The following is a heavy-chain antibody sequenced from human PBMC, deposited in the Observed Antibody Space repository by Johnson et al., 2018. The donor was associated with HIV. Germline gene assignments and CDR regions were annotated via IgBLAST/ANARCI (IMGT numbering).Heavy chain of an antibody. CDR3: ARDRLGYSSSWGGVDAFDV. Sequence: QVQLVESGGGVVQPGRSLRLSCAASGFTFSSYGMHWVRQAPGKGLEWVAVISNDGRNKDYADSVKGRFTISRDNSKNTLYLQMNSLRAEDTAVYYCARDRLGYSSSWGGVDAFDVWGQGTMVTVSS. V-gene: IGHV3-30*03. J-gene: IGHJ3*01. CDR2: ISNDGRNK. CDR1: GFTFSSYG. D-gene: IGHD6-13*01.